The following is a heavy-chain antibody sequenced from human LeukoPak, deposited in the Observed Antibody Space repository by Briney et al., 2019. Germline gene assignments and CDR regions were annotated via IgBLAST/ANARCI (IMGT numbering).Heavy chain of an antibody. D-gene: IGHD3-10*01. V-gene: IGHV1-8*01. CDR3: ARGRKVRGVIFATIDY. Sequence: ASVKVSCKASGYTFTSYDINWARQATGQGLEWMGWMNPNSGNTGYAQKFQGKVTMTRNTSISTAYMELSSLRSEDTAVYYCARGRKVRGVIFATIDYWGQGTLVTVSS. CDR2: MNPNSGNT. CDR1: GYTFTSYD. J-gene: IGHJ4*02.